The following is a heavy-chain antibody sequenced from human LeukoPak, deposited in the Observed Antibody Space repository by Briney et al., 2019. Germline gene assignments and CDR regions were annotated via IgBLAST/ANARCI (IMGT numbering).Heavy chain of an antibody. CDR1: GFTFSSYA. J-gene: IGHJ4*02. CDR3: AKGKPKYSSSWYEATDY. D-gene: IGHD6-13*01. Sequence: GGSLRLSCAASGFTFSSYAMHWVRQAPGKGLEWVAVISYDGSNKYYANSVKGRFTISRDNSKNTLYLQMNSLRAEDTAVYYCAKGKPKYSSSWYEATDYWGQGTLVTVSS. CDR2: ISYDGSNK. V-gene: IGHV3-30-3*01.